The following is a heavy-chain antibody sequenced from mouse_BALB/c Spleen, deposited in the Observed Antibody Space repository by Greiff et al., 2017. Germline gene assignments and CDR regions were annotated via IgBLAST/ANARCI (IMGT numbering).Heavy chain of an antibody. CDR3: VRHVSSYWYFDV. CDR2: IRSKSNNYAT. CDR1: GFTFNTYA. Sequence: EVQVVESGGGLVQPKGSLKLSCAASGFTFNTYAMNWVRQAPGKGLEWVARIRSKSNNYATYYADSVKDRFTISRDDSQSMLYLQMNNLKTEDTAMYYCVRHVSSYWYFDVWGAGTTVTVSS. J-gene: IGHJ1*01. D-gene: IGHD1-1*01. V-gene: IGHV10-1*02.